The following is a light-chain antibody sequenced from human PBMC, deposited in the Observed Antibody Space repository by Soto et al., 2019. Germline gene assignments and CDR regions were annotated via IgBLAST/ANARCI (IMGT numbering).Light chain of an antibody. CDR2: SAS. J-gene: IGKJ5*01. CDR3: QQRNIWPPVT. V-gene: IGKV1-27*01. CDR1: QDIGPY. Sequence: DIQMTQSPSSLSASVGDRVTITCRASQDIGPYLAWYQQKSGRVPELLIYSASTLQSGVPSRFSGSGSGTDFTLTISSLEPEDFAVYYCQQRNIWPPVTFGQGTRLEI.